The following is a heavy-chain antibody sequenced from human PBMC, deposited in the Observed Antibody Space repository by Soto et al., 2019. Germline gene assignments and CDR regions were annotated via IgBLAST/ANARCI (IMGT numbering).Heavy chain of an antibody. Sequence: GGSLRLSCAASGFTFSSYAMSWVRQAPGKGLEWVSAISGSGGSTYYADSVKGRFTISRDNSKNTLYLQMNSLRAEDTAVYYCAKETRYFDWSITNYYYYMDVWGKGTTVTVSS. V-gene: IGHV3-23*01. D-gene: IGHD3-9*01. CDR2: ISGSGGST. CDR3: AKETRYFDWSITNYYYYMDV. CDR1: GFTFSSYA. J-gene: IGHJ6*03.